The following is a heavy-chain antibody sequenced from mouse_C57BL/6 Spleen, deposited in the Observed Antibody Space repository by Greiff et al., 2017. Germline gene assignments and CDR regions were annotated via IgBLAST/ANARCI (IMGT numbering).Heavy chain of an antibody. D-gene: IGHD1-1*02. CDR3: ARDSYGLYAMDY. Sequence: DVMLVESGGGLVKPGGSLKLSCAASGFTFSSYAMSWVRQTPEKRLEWVATISDGGSYTYYPDNVKGRFTISRDNAKNNLYLQMSHLKSEDTAMYYCARDSYGLYAMDYWGQGTSVTVSS. CDR1: GFTFSSYA. V-gene: IGHV5-4*01. J-gene: IGHJ4*01. CDR2: ISDGGSYT.